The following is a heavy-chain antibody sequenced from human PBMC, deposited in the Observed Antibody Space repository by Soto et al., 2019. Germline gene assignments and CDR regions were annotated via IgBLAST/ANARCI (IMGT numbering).Heavy chain of an antibody. CDR1: GFTFSSYA. CDR3: ARDRTAVVTLDYYYYGMDV. Sequence: QVQLVESGGGVVQPGRSLRLSCAASGFTFSSYAMHWVRQAPGKGLEWVAVISYDASNKYYADSMKGRFTISRDNSKNTLYLQMNSLRAEDTAVYYCARDRTAVVTLDYYYYGMDVWGQGTTVTVSS. V-gene: IGHV3-30-3*01. CDR2: ISYDASNK. J-gene: IGHJ6*02. D-gene: IGHD5-18*01.